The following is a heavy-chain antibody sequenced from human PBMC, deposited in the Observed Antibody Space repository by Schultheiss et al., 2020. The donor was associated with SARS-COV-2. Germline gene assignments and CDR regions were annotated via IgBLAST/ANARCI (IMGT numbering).Heavy chain of an antibody. D-gene: IGHD3-10*01. CDR2: ISAYNGNT. CDR3: ARVVAGITMVRGVQNPRRYYYGMDV. CDR1: GYTFTSYY. J-gene: IGHJ6*02. V-gene: IGHV1-18*04. Sequence: ASVKVSCKASGYTFTSYYMHWVRQAPGQGLEWMGWISAYNGNTNYAQKLQGRVTMTTDTSTSTAYMELRSLRSDDTAVYYCARVVAGITMVRGVQNPRRYYYGMDVWGQGTTVTVSS.